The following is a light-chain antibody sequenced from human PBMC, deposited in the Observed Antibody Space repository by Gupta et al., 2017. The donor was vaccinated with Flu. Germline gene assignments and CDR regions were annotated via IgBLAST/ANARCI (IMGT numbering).Light chain of an antibody. CDR1: QGVSGY. CDR3: QQRSNWPHT. V-gene: IGKV3-11*01. CDR2: ETS. Sequence: EIVLTQSPATLSLSPGERATLSCRASQGVSGYLGWYQQKPGQAPRLLIYETSNRATGIPARFSGSGSGTEFTLTISSREPEDFAVYYCQQRSNWPHTFGQGTRLEIK. J-gene: IGKJ5*01.